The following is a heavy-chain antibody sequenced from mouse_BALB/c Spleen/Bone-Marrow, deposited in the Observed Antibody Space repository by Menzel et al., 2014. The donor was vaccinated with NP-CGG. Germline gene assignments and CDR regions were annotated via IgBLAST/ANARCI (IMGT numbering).Heavy chain of an antibody. J-gene: IGHJ2*01. Sequence: EVKVEESGGGLVQPGGSLKLSCAASGFTFSNCGMSWVRQTPDKRLELVATIHSNGGITYYPDSVKGRFTISRDNAKNTLYLQMTSLKSEDTAMYYCAKNQEAFDYWGQGTTLTVSS. V-gene: IGHV5-6-3*01. CDR1: GFTFSNCG. CDR3: AKNQEAFDY. D-gene: IGHD3-2*02. CDR2: IHSNGGIT.